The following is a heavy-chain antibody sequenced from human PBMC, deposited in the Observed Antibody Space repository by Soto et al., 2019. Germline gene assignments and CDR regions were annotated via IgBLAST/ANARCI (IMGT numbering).Heavy chain of an antibody. CDR3: AKNRGSGSYTNWSFNA. V-gene: IGHV3-23*01. CDR2: IHGGADYT. D-gene: IGHD1-26*01. CDR1: GFTFSCCD. J-gene: IGHJ2*01. Sequence: EVQLLESGGGLVQPGGSLRLSCAASGFTFSCCDMSWVRQAPGRGLEWVSTIHGGADYTHYTDSVKGRFTISRDNSRNTLFLQMNSLTAGDTAIYYCAKNRGSGSYTNWSFNAWGRGTPVTVSS.